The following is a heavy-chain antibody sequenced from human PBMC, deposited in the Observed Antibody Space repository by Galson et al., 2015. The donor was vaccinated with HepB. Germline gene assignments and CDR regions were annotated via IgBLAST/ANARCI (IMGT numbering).Heavy chain of an antibody. CDR1: GFSFSSYS. CDR3: ARGHYYDSTSGYWGFDF. J-gene: IGHJ4*02. D-gene: IGHD3-22*01. V-gene: IGHV3-48*01. CDR2: ISDGSRKI. Sequence: SLRLSCAASGFSFSSYSMNWVRQAPGKGLEWISYISDGSRKIYYADSMKGRFTISRDNAKNSLYLQTNSLRAEDTAVYYCARGHYYDSTSGYWGFDFWGQGTLVAVSS.